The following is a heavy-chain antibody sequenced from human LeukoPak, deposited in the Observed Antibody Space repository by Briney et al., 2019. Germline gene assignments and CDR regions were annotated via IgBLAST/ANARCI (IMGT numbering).Heavy chain of an antibody. V-gene: IGHV7-4-1*01. Sequence: ASVKVSCKASGYTLNMYAINWLRQAPGQGLEWMGWINTNTGNPTYAQGFTGRYVFSFVTSVTTAFLQIGSLKTEDTAVYYCARGINYMDVWGKGTAVTVSS. CDR3: ARGINYMDV. CDR2: INTNTGNP. J-gene: IGHJ6*03. CDR1: GYTLNMYA. D-gene: IGHD1-14*01.